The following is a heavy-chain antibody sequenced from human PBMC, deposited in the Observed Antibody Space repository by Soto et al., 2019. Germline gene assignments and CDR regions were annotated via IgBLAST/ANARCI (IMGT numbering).Heavy chain of an antibody. CDR3: AKDGASGSYPPYYYFGMDV. Sequence: VPLLESGGGLVQPGGSLRLSCAASGFTFSSYAMSWVRQAPGKGLEWVSTISGSGGNAYYADSVKGRFSISRDNSKNTLRLQMNSLRADDTAVYYCAKDGASGSYPPYYYFGMDVWGQGTTVTVSS. J-gene: IGHJ6*02. V-gene: IGHV3-23*01. D-gene: IGHD1-26*01. CDR1: GFTFSSYA. CDR2: ISGSGGNA.